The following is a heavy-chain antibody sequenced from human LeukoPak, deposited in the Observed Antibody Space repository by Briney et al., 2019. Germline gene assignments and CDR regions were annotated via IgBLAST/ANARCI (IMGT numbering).Heavy chain of an antibody. J-gene: IGHJ4*02. CDR1: GYSISSGYY. CDR3: ARSNYGYPDY. Sequence: SETLSLTCAVSGYSISSGYYWGWIRQPPGKGLEWIGSIYHSGSTYYNPSLKSRVTIPVDTSKNQFSLKQSSVTAAATAVYYCARSNYGYPDYWGQGTLVTVSS. V-gene: IGHV4-38-2*01. CDR2: IYHSGST. D-gene: IGHD5-18*01.